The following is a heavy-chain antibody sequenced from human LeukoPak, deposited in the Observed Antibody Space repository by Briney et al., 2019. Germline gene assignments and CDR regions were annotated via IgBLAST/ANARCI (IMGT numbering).Heavy chain of an antibody. D-gene: IGHD2/OR15-2a*01. CDR1: RFTFSNYW. V-gene: IGHV3-7*01. CDR3: ARDPYLSVFDY. J-gene: IGHJ4*02. Sequence: GGSLRLSCAASRFTFSNYWMSWVRQAPGKGLEWVANVKQDGSEKYYVDSVKGRFTFSRDNANNSLYLQMNSLRAEDTAVYYCARDPYLSVFDYWGQGTLVSVSS. CDR2: VKQDGSEK.